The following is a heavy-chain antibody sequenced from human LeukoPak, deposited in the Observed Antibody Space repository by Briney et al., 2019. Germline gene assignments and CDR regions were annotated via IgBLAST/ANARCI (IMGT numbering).Heavy chain of an antibody. V-gene: IGHV3-74*03. D-gene: IGHD2/OR15-2a*01. CDR2: IRSDGSGT. Sequence: GGSLRLSCAASGFAFSVSWMHWVRPAPGKGLVWVSVIRSDGSGTAYADSVKGRFTISRDNGKNTVYLQMNSLRDEDTAVYYCAKDYFGSLEYWGQGILVTVSP. J-gene: IGHJ4*02. CDR3: AKDYFGSLEY. CDR1: GFAFSVSW.